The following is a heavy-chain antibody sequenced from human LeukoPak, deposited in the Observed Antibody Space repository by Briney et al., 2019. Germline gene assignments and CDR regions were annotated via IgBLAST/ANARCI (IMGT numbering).Heavy chain of an antibody. J-gene: IGHJ5*02. CDR3: ARVGVAVAVFWFDP. CDR2: IYYSGST. CDR1: GGSISSSSYY. D-gene: IGHD6-19*01. Sequence: PSETLSLTCTVSGGSISSSSYYWGWIRQPPGKGLEWIGSIYYSGSTYYNPSLKSRVTISVDTSKNQFSLKLSSVTAADTAVYYCARVGVAVAVFWFDPWGQGTLVTVSS. V-gene: IGHV4-39*01.